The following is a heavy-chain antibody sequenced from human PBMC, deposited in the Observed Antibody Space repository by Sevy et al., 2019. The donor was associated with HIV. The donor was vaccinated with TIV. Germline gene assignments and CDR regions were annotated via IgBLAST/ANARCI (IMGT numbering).Heavy chain of an antibody. J-gene: IGHJ3*02. CDR2: INNDGSNT. CDR1: GFTFGNYW. CDR3: GREMISMVPGVPDAFHI. D-gene: IGHD3-10*01. V-gene: IGHV3-74*01. Sequence: GGSLRLSCAASGFTFGNYWMHWVRQAPGKGLVWISRINNDGSNTNYADSVKGRFTTSRDNAKNTLYLQMNSLRAEDTAVYYCGREMISMVPGVPDAFHIWGQGTMVTVSS.